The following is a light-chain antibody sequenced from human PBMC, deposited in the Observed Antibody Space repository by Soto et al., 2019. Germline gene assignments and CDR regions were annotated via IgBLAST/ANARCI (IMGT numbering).Light chain of an antibody. CDR1: QDISNY. Sequence: DIQMTQSPSSLSASVGDRVTITCQASQDISNYLNWYQQKPGKAPKLLIYDASNLETGVPSRFSGSGSGTDFPFTISGRQPEDIATYYWQSYYNLPPPPFTFGPGTKVDIK. CDR3: QSYYNLPPPPFT. V-gene: IGKV1-33*01. J-gene: IGKJ3*01. CDR2: DAS.